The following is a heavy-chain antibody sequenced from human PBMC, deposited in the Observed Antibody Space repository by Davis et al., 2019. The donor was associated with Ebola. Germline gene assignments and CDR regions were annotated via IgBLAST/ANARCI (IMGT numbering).Heavy chain of an antibody. Sequence: GGSLRLSCAASGFTVSSNYMSWVRQAPGKGLEWVSVIYSGGSTYYADSVKGRFTISRDNAKNSLYLQMNSLRDEDTAVYYCARGGFLEWLPPYGYFDLWGRGTLVTVSS. D-gene: IGHD3-3*01. J-gene: IGHJ2*01. V-gene: IGHV3-66*01. CDR2: IYSGGST. CDR3: ARGGFLEWLPPYGYFDL. CDR1: GFTVSSNY.